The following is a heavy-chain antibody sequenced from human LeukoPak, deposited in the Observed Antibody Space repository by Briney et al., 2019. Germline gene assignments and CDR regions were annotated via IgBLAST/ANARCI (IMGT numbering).Heavy chain of an antibody. CDR3: ARGKGDYVWGSPLGYFDY. D-gene: IGHD3-16*01. CDR2: IYYSGST. CDR1: GGSISSSSYY. V-gene: IGHV4-39*01. Sequence: PSETLSLTCTVSGGSISSSSYYWGWIRQPPGKGLEWIGSIYYSGSTYYNPSLKSRVTISVDTSKNQFSLKLSSVTAADTAVYYCARGKGDYVWGSPLGYFDYWGQGTLVTVSS. J-gene: IGHJ4*02.